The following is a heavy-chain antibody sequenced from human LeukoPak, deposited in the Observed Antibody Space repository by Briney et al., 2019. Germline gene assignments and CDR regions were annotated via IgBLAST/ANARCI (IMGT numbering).Heavy chain of an antibody. Sequence: GGSLRLSCAASRFTFSSYGMHWVRQAPGKGLEWVAFIPYDGSSADYADSVKGRFTISRDNSKHTVYLQMNSLRAEDTAIYYCARADWGSVDYWGQGALVTVSS. CDR2: IPYDGSSA. CDR1: RFTFSSYG. CDR3: ARADWGSVDY. J-gene: IGHJ4*02. D-gene: IGHD7-27*01. V-gene: IGHV3-30*19.